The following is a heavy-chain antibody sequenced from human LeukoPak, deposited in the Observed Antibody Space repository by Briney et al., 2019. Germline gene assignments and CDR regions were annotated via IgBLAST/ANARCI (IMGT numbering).Heavy chain of an antibody. V-gene: IGHV1-69*13. CDR2: IIPIFGTA. CDR3: ALERAVGATIPWFDP. D-gene: IGHD1-26*01. J-gene: IGHJ5*02. Sequence: SVKVSCKASGGTFSIYAISWVRQAPGQGLEWMGGIIPIFGTANYAQKFQGRVTITADESTSTAYMELSSLRSEDTAVYYCALERAVGATIPWFDPWGQGTLVTVSS. CDR1: GGTFSIYA.